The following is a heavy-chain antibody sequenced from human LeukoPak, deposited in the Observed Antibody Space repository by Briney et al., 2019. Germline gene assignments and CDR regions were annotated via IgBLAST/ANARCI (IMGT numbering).Heavy chain of an antibody. CDR1: GFIFSNYG. Sequence: SGGTLRLSCAASGFIFSNYGMSWVRQAPGKGLEWVSAISDSGISTYYADFVKGRFTISRDNSKNTLYLQMNSLRAEDTAVYYCAELGITMIGGVWGKGTTVTISS. D-gene: IGHD3-10*02. CDR2: ISDSGIST. CDR3: AELGITMIGGV. V-gene: IGHV3-23*01. J-gene: IGHJ6*04.